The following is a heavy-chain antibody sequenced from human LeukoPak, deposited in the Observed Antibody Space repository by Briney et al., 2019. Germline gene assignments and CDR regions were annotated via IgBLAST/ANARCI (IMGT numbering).Heavy chain of an antibody. CDR1: GGSISSYY. D-gene: IGHD1-7*01. J-gene: IGHJ4*02. CDR2: IRQDSGEK. CDR3: VSHRGTMGDS. V-gene: IGHV3-7*01. Sequence: ETLSLTCTVSGGSISSYYWGWIRQPPGKGLEWAANIRQDSGEKYYVGSVKGRFTISRDNAKSSLYLQMNSLRAEDTAVYYCVSHRGTMGDSWGLGTLVTVSS.